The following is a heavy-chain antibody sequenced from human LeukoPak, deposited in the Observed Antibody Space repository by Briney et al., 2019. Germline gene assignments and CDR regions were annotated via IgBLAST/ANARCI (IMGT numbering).Heavy chain of an antibody. Sequence: GSLRLSCAASGFTFSSYEMNWVRQAPGKALEWVSYISSNGSTIYHADSVKGRFTISRDNAKNSLYLQMNSLRAEDTAVYYCARVPSYYYDSSGYYYTNWGQGTLVTVSS. CDR2: ISSNGSTI. CDR3: ARVPSYYYDSSGYYYTN. D-gene: IGHD3-22*01. V-gene: IGHV3-48*03. CDR1: GFTFSSYE. J-gene: IGHJ4*02.